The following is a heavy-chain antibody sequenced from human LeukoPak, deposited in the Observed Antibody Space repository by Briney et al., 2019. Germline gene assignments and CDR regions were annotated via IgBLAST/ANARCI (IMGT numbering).Heavy chain of an antibody. CDR1: GFTLSSYS. D-gene: IGHD6-6*01. V-gene: IGHV3-21*01. J-gene: IGHJ4*02. CDR2: ISSSSSYI. CDR3: ATDRSSIAVRPH. Sequence: GGSLRLSCAASGFTLSSYSMNWVRQAPGKGLEWVSSISSSSSYIYYADSVKGRFTISRDNAKNTLYLQMNSLRAEDTAVYYCATDRSSIAVRPHWGQGTLVTVSS.